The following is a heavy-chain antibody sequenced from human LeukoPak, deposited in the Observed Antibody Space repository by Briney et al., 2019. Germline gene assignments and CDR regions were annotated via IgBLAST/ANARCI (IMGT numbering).Heavy chain of an antibody. D-gene: IGHD2-2*01. Sequence: GASVKVSCKASGYTFTGYYMHWVRQAPGQGLEWMGWINPNNGGTNYAQKFQGRVTMTRDTSISTAYMELSRLRSDGTAVYYCARAVTVVVPAANYARWFDPWGQGTLVTVSS. CDR1: GYTFTGYY. CDR3: ARAVTVVVPAANYARWFDP. V-gene: IGHV1-2*02. J-gene: IGHJ5*02. CDR2: INPNNGGT.